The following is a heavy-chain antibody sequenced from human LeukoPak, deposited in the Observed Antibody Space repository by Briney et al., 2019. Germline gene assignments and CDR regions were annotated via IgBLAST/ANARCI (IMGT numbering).Heavy chain of an antibody. CDR3: ARAPIAAAGETEYFQH. CDR2: IKQDGSEK. CDR1: GFTFSSYW. Sequence: GGSLRLSCAASGFTFSSYWMSWVRQAPGKGLEWVANIKQDGSEKYYVDSVKGRFTISRDNAKNSLYLQMNSLRAEDTAVYYCARAPIAAAGETEYFQHWGQGTLVTVSS. V-gene: IGHV3-7*01. J-gene: IGHJ1*01. D-gene: IGHD6-13*01.